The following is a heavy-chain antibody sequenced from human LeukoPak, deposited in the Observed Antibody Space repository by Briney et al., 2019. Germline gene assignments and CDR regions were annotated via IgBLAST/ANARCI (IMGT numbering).Heavy chain of an antibody. CDR3: ARHYGDLYLPFDY. CDR1: AGSISSYY. Sequence: PSENLSLTCTVYAGSISSYYWGWIRQPPGKGLEGIMYMSNSGSTNSNPSLRSRVTISVATSRNQYSLLLSFVTDDNTAVYYCARHYGDLYLPFDYWGQGTLVTVSS. J-gene: IGHJ4*02. CDR2: MSNSGST. V-gene: IGHV4-59*08. D-gene: IGHD4-17*01.